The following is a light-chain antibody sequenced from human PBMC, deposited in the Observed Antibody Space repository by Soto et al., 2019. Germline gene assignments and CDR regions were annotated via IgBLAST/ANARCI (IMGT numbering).Light chain of an antibody. Sequence: EIVLTQSPGTLSLSPGERATLSCRASQSISSSNLAWYQQKPGQAPRLLIYSASTRAPGIPDRFSGSGSGTDFTLTTSRLEPEDFAVYYCQQYGSSPPWTFGQGTKVEIK. J-gene: IGKJ1*01. V-gene: IGKV3-20*01. CDR1: QSISSSN. CDR3: QQYGSSPPWT. CDR2: SAS.